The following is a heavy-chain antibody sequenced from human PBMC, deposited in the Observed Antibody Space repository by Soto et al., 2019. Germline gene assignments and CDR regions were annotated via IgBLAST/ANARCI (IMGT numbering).Heavy chain of an antibody. CDR3: ARDVPSSSSAP. V-gene: IGHV1-69*01. CDR2: IIPICGTA. Sequence: QVQLVQSGAEVKKPGSSVKVSCKASGGTFSSYAITWVRQAPGQGLEWMGGIIPICGTANYAQKFQGSVTITADESLTTAYMELSSLRSEDTAVYYRARDVPSSSSAPWGQGTLVTVSS. J-gene: IGHJ5*02. CDR1: GGTFSSYA.